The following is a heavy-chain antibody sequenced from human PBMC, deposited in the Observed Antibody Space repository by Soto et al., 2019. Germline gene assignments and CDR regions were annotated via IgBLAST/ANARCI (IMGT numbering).Heavy chain of an antibody. CDR3: ARQDYGDYYFDY. V-gene: IGHV1-69*02. CDR1: GGTFSSYT. Sequence: QVQLVQSGAEVKKPGSSVKVSCKASGGTFSSYTISWVRQAPGQGLEWMGRIIPILGIANYAQKFQGRVTITADKSTSTAYMELSSLRSEDTAVYYCARQDYGDYYFDYWGQGTLVTVSS. J-gene: IGHJ4*02. D-gene: IGHD4-17*01. CDR2: IIPILGIA.